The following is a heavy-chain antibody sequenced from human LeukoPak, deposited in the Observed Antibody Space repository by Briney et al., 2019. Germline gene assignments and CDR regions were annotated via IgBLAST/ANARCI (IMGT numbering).Heavy chain of an antibody. J-gene: IGHJ4*02. V-gene: IGHV3-30*14. Sequence: PGGSLRLSCAASGFTFSSYAMHWVRQAPGKGLEWVAVISYDGSNKYYADSVRGRFTISRDNSKNTLYLQMNSLRAADTAVYYCARRAGAYSHPYDYWGQGTLVTVSS. CDR3: ARRAGAYSHPYDY. CDR1: GFTFSSYA. CDR2: ISYDGSNK. D-gene: IGHD4/OR15-4a*01.